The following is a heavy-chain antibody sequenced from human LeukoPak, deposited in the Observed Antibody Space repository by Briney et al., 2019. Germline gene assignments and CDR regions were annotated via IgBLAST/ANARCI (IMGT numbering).Heavy chain of an antibody. V-gene: IGHV1-18*01. CDR1: GGTFSSYA. J-gene: IGHJ4*02. CDR2: VSAYADNT. Sequence: AXVKVSCKASGGTFSSYAISWVRQAPGQGVEWMGWVSAYADNTNYVQKFKGRVTMNKDTSTSTAYMELRSLRSDDTAVYYCARDCIGCHGFDSWGQGTLVTVSS. CDR3: ARDCIGCHGFDS. D-gene: IGHD1-26*01.